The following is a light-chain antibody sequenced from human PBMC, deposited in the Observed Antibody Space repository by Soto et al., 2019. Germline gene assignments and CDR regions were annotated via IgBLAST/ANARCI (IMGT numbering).Light chain of an antibody. CDR3: QQSYTTPFT. Sequence: DIQMTQSPSSLSASVGDRVTITCRASQSIRAYLNWYQQKPGKAPELLIYGASSLHSGVPSRFSGCGSGTDFTLTISSLQPEDFATYYCQQSYTTPFTFGPGTKVDI. CDR2: GAS. CDR1: QSIRAY. V-gene: IGKV1-39*01. J-gene: IGKJ3*01.